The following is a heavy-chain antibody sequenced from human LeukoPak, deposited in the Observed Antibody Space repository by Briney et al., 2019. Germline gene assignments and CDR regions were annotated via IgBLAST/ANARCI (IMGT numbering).Heavy chain of an antibody. D-gene: IGHD4-11*01. V-gene: IGHV3-48*01. CDR3: ARDDSYAFDV. CDR2: ISSSSSTI. Sequence: GGYLRLSCVASGFTFSSYSMNWVRQAPGKGLEWVSYISSSSSTIHYADSVQGRFTISRDNAKNSLFLEMNSLRAEDTAVYYCARDDSYAFDVWGQGTMVTVSS. CDR1: GFTFSSYS. J-gene: IGHJ3*01.